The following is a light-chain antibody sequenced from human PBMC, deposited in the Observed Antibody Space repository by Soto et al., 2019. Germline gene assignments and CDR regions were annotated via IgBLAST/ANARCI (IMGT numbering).Light chain of an antibody. CDR1: QSVSSN. V-gene: IGKV3-15*01. J-gene: IGKJ1*01. Sequence: EIVMTQSPATLSVSPGERATLSCRASQSVSSNLAWYQRKPGQAPRLLIYGASTRASGVPARFSGSGSGTEFALTISSVQSEDFALDYCQQYNNWWTFGQGTKVEIK. CDR3: QQYNNWWT. CDR2: GAS.